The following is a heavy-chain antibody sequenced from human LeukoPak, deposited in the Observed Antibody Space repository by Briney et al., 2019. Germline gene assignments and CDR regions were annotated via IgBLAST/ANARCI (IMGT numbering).Heavy chain of an antibody. Sequence: ASVKVSCKASGYTFTGYYMHWVRQATGQGLEWMGWMNPNSGNTGYAQKFQGRVTMTRNTSISTAYMELSSLRSEDTAVYYCARGSEYYYGSGIYWFDPWGQGTLVTVSS. CDR2: MNPNSGNT. CDR3: ARGSEYYYGSGIYWFDP. D-gene: IGHD3-10*01. V-gene: IGHV1-8*02. CDR1: GYTFTGYY. J-gene: IGHJ5*02.